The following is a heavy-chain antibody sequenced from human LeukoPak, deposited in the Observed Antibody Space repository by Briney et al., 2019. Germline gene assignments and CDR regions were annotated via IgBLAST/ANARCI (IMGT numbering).Heavy chain of an antibody. CDR3: ARFSDIVATNNAY. D-gene: IGHD5-12*01. Sequence: ASVKVSCKLSGNTLRELPIQWVRQAGGKGLEWMAGFDPENAEIVYAQNFQGRVTMTEDTSTNTAYMELTSLTSDDTALYYCARFSDIVATNNAYWGQGTLVTVSS. CDR1: GNTLRELP. CDR2: FDPENAEI. J-gene: IGHJ4*02. V-gene: IGHV1-24*01.